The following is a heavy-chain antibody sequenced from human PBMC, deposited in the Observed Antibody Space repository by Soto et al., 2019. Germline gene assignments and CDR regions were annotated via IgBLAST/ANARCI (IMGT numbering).Heavy chain of an antibody. D-gene: IGHD3-10*01. V-gene: IGHV4-59*01. CDR2: VYYSGTT. CDR1: SGSISSYY. J-gene: IGHJ4*02. Sequence: SETLSLTCTVASGSISSYYCSWLRQPPGKGLEWIGYVYYSGTTNYNSSLKSRVTISIDPSKNQFSLTLNSVTAADTAVYYCARTPFYYFGLGTHLYYFDIWDQGALVTVSS. CDR3: ARTPFYYFGLGTHLYYFDI.